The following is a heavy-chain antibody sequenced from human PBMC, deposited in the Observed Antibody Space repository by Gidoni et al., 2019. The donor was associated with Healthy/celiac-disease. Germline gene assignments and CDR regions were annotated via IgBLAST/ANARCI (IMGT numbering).Heavy chain of an antibody. CDR1: GDSVSSHSAA. J-gene: IGHJ6*02. CDR3: AREPTYSSGWSPAGSVGDYYYYGMDV. Sequence: QLQLQPSGPGLVKPSHTLSLTSAIPGDSVSSHSAAWHWIRQSPSRGLEWLGRTYYRTKWYNDYAVSGKSRITINPETSRNQFSLKLKSVTPEDSALYYCAREPTYSSGWSPAGSVGDYYYYGMDVWGQGTTVTGSS. CDR2: TYYRTKWYN. V-gene: IGHV6-1*01. D-gene: IGHD6-19*01.